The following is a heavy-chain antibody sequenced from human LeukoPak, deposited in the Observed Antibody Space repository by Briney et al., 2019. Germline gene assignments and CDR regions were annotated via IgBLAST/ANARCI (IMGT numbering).Heavy chain of an antibody. CDR1: GGSISSYY. CDR2: IYSSGST. J-gene: IGHJ4*02. D-gene: IGHD2-2*01. V-gene: IGHV4-4*07. CDR3: ARALYCSSTSCFYFDY. Sequence: SETLSLTCTVSGGSISSYYWSWIRQPAGKGLEWIGRIYSSGSTNYNPSLKSRVTMSVDTSKNQFSLKLTSVTAADTAVHYCARALYCSSTSCFYFDYWGQGTLVTVSS.